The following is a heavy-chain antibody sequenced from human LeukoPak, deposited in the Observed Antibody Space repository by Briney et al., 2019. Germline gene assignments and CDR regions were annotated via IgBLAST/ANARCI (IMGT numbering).Heavy chain of an antibody. J-gene: IGHJ2*01. CDR2: IYYSGST. CDR3: ARQGRVYYYDSSGYYSPRTYFDL. V-gene: IGHV4-59*08. Sequence: SETLSLTCTVSGGSISSYYWSWIRQPPGKGLEWIGYIYYSGSTNYNPSLESRVTISVDTSKNQFSLKLSSVTAADTAVYYCARQGRVYYYDSSGYYSPRTYFDLWGRGTLVTVSS. CDR1: GGSISSYY. D-gene: IGHD3-22*01.